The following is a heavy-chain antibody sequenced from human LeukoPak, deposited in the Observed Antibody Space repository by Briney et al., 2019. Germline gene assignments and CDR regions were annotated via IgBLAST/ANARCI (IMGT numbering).Heavy chain of an antibody. CDR1: GYTFTDYY. J-gene: IGHJ4*02. CDR3: ARDSSRRPQNYDIATSFSTDS. CDR2: INPKIGGT. V-gene: IGHV1-2*02. Sequence: ASVKVSCKASGYTFTDYYIHWVRQAPGQGLEWMGWINPKIGGTNYAQRFQGRVSMTSDTSITTAYMELRRVTSDDTAVYYCARDSSRRPQNYDIATSFSTDSWGQGTLVTVSS. D-gene: IGHD3-9*01.